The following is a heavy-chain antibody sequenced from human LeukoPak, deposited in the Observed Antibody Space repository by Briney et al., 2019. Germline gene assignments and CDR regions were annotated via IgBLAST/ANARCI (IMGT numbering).Heavy chain of an antibody. CDR3: AKDGSHYDSSGYYTHFDY. CDR2: IWYDGSNK. D-gene: IGHD3-22*01. J-gene: IGHJ4*02. CDR1: GFTFSSYG. V-gene: IGHV3-33*06. Sequence: SGGSLRLSCAASGFTFSSYGMHWVRQAPGKGLEWVAVIWYDGSNKYYADSVKGRFTISRDNSKNTLYLQMNSLGAEDTAVYYCAKDGSHYDSSGYYTHFDYWGQGTLVTVSS.